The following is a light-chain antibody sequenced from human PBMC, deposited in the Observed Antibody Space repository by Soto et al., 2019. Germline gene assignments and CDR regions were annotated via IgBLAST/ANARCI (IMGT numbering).Light chain of an antibody. CDR2: GNS. CDR1: SSNIGAGYD. J-gene: IGLJ1*01. CDR3: QSYDSSLSASYV. V-gene: IGLV1-40*01. Sequence: QPPSGYGAQVQRGSISCTKSSSNIGAGYDVHWYQQLPGTAPKLLIYGNSNRPSGVPDRFSGSKSGTSASLAITGLQAEDEADYYCQSYDSSLSASYVFGTGTKFTLL.